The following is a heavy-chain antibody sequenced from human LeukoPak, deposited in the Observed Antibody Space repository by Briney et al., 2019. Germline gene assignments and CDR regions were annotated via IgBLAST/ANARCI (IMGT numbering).Heavy chain of an antibody. Sequence: PGRSLRLSCAASGFAFSRYGMHWVRQAPGKGLEWVAVTSSDGSEIYYADSVKGRFTISRDNSRNTLYLQLNSLRVEDTAVYYCANKVSGTSLEAMDVWGQGTTVTVSS. CDR2: TSSDGSEI. CDR1: GFAFSRYG. D-gene: IGHD1-1*01. CDR3: ANKVSGTSLEAMDV. V-gene: IGHV3-30*18. J-gene: IGHJ6*02.